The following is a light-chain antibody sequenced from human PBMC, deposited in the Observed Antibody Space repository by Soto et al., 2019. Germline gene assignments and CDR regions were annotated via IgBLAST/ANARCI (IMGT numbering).Light chain of an antibody. Sequence: QSVLTQPPSASGSPGQSVTISCTGTISDIGNYDFVSWYQQVPGTAPKAMIYEVSSRPSGVSNRFSGSKSGNTASLTISGLQAEDEAYYYCSSYTTSTSFILFGGGTKLTVL. CDR3: SSYTTSTSFIL. J-gene: IGLJ2*01. CDR2: EVS. CDR1: ISDIGNYDF. V-gene: IGLV2-18*02.